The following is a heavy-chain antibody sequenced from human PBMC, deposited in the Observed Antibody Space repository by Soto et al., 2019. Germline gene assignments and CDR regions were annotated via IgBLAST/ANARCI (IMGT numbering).Heavy chain of an antibody. J-gene: IGHJ3*02. CDR1: GFTFSSYS. CDR3: ARDKLELQGWNYEVDAFDI. CDR2: ISSSSSTI. V-gene: IGHV3-48*01. Sequence: GGSLRLSCAASGFTFSSYSMNWVRQAPGKGLEWVSYISSSSSTIYYADSVKGRFTISRDNAKNSLYLQMNSLRAEDTAVYYCARDKLELQGWNYEVDAFDIWGQGTMVTVSS. D-gene: IGHD1-7*01.